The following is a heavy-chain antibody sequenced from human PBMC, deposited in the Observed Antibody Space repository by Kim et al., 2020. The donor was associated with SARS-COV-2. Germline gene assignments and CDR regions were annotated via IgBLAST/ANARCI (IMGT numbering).Heavy chain of an antibody. Sequence: GGSLRLSCAASGFTFSSYSMNWVRQAPGKGLEWVSSISSSSSYIYYADSVKGRFTISRDNAKNSLYLQMNSLRAEDTAVYYCAREGYYYDSSGYYPHAFDIWGQGTMVTVSS. CDR1: GFTFSSYS. D-gene: IGHD3-22*01. CDR3: AREGYYYDSSGYYPHAFDI. V-gene: IGHV3-21*01. J-gene: IGHJ3*02. CDR2: ISSSSSYI.